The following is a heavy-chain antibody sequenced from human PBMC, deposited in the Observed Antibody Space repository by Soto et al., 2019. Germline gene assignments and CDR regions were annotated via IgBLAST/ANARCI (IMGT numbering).Heavy chain of an antibody. D-gene: IGHD6-6*01. Sequence: QVQLVESGGGVVQPGRSLRLSCAASGFNFSTYGMHWVRQAPGKGLEWVAVIWYDGINKYYADSVKGRFTISRDNFKNTLYLQMNRLRAEDTAVYYCARAGRSIADRGLNYWGQGTLVTVSS. CDR1: GFNFSTYG. V-gene: IGHV3-33*01. CDR2: IWYDGINK. J-gene: IGHJ4*02. CDR3: ARAGRSIADRGLNY.